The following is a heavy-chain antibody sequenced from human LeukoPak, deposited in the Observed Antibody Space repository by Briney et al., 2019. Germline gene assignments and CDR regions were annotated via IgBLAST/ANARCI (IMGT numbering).Heavy chain of an antibody. CDR2: IKSKTDGGTT. CDR1: GFTFINAW. D-gene: IGHD6-19*01. J-gene: IGHJ4*02. Sequence: GGSLRLSCAASGFTFINAWMSWVRQAPGRGLEWIGHIKSKTDGGTTDYAAPVKGRFTISRDDSKNTLYLHMNSLTTEDTAVYSCTTGTSGWSSWGQGTLVTVSS. CDR3: TTGTSGWSS. V-gene: IGHV3-15*01.